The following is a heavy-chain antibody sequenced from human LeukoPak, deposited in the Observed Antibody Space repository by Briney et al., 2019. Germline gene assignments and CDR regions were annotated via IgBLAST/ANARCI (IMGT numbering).Heavy chain of an antibody. D-gene: IGHD2-2*01. CDR3: AKDIVIIPAASYAFDI. V-gene: IGHV3-53*01. CDR1: GLTISTNF. Sequence: GGSLRLSCAASGLTISTNFMSWVRQAPGNGLEWVSVLYSGGNTYYADSVKGRFTISRDDSKNTLYLQTNSLRAEDTAVYYCAKDIVIIPAASYAFDIWGQGTMVIVSS. CDR2: LYSGGNT. J-gene: IGHJ3*02.